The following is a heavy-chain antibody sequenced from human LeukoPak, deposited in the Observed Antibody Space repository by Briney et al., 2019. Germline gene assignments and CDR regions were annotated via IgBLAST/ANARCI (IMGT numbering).Heavy chain of an antibody. CDR2: INPNSGGT. Sequence: ASVKVSCKASGYTFTGYYMHWVRQAPGQGLEWMGWINPNSGGTNYAQKFQGRVTMTRDTSISTAYMELSRLRSDDTAVYYCARVRRYYDSSGYYLDYWGQGTLVTVSS. V-gene: IGHV1-2*02. J-gene: IGHJ4*02. CDR3: ARVRRYYDSSGYYLDY. D-gene: IGHD3-22*01. CDR1: GYTFTGYY.